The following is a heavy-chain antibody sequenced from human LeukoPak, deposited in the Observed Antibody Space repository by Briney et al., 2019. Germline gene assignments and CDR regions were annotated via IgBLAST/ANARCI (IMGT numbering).Heavy chain of an antibody. D-gene: IGHD3-22*01. J-gene: IGHJ6*02. Sequence: PGGSLRLSCAASGFTVSSNYMSWVRQAPGKGLEWVSVIYSGGSTYYADSVKGRFTISRDNSKNTLYLQMNSLRAEDTAVYYCAKVDSSHYYYYYGMDVWGQGTTVTVSS. CDR1: GFTVSSNY. CDR3: AKVDSSHYYYYYGMDV. V-gene: IGHV3-66*01. CDR2: IYSGGST.